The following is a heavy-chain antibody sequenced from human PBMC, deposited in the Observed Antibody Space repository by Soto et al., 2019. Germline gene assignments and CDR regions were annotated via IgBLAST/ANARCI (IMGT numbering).Heavy chain of an antibody. D-gene: IGHD2-2*01. Sequence: QVQLVQSGAEVKKPGASVKVSCKASGYTFTSYAMHWVRQAPGQRLEWMGWINAGNGNTKYSQKFQGRVTITRDTSASTAYMELSSLRSEDTAVYYCAREGGQLDFDYWGQGTLVTDSS. CDR3: AREGGQLDFDY. CDR1: GYTFTSYA. CDR2: INAGNGNT. J-gene: IGHJ4*02. V-gene: IGHV1-3*01.